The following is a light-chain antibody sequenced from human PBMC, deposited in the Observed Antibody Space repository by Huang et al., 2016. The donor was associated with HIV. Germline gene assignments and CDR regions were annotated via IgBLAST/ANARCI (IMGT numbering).Light chain of an antibody. Sequence: AIQMTQSPSSLSASVGDRVTITCRASQGITNDLGWYQQKPGKAPKLLIYAASSLQVGVPSRVSGSGSGTNFTLTISSLQPEDFATYYCLQDFDYPRTFGQGTKVEIK. V-gene: IGKV1-6*01. J-gene: IGKJ1*01. CDR3: LQDFDYPRT. CDR2: AAS. CDR1: QGITND.